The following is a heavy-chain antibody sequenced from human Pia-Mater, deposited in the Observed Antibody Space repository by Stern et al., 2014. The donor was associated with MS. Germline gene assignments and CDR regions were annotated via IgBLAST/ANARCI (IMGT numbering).Heavy chain of an antibody. Sequence: QVQLVQSGAEVKKPGSSVKVSCKASGGTFNVYAINWLRQATGQGLEWMGGIIPIFGTANYAQKFQGRVTITADESTRTSSMQLSSLRYDDTAVYYCARDGRHTDNYGLDVWGQGTTVTVSS. J-gene: IGHJ6*02. D-gene: IGHD3-9*01. CDR1: GGTFNVYA. CDR2: IIPIFGTA. CDR3: ARDGRHTDNYGLDV. V-gene: IGHV1-69*01.